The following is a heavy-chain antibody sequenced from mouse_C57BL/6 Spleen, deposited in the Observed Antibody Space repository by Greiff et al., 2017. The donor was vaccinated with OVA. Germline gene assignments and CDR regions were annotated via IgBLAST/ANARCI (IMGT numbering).Heavy chain of an antibody. CDR2: IYPGSGNT. V-gene: IGHV1-66*01. D-gene: IGHD2-3*01. J-gene: IGHJ4*01. CDR1: GYSFTSYY. Sequence: VKLQESGPELVKPGASVKISCKASGYSFTSYYIHWVKQRPGQGLEWIGWIYPGSGNTKYNEKFKGKATLTADTSSSTAYMQLSSLTSEDSAVYYCARSYEKDAMDYWGQGTSVTVSS. CDR3: ARSYEKDAMDY.